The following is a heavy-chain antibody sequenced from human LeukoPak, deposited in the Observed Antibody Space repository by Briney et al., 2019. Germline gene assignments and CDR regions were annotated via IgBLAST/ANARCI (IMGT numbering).Heavy chain of an antibody. J-gene: IGHJ6*02. CDR1: GFTFSSYW. CDR2: IKSDGTST. Sequence: GGSLRLSCAASGFTFSSYWMHWVRQDPGKGLVWVSHIKSDGTSTSYADSVRGRFTISRDNAKNTLYLQMNSLRAEDTAVYFCARDRYYGIDVWGRGTTVTVSS. CDR3: ARDRYYGIDV. V-gene: IGHV3-74*01.